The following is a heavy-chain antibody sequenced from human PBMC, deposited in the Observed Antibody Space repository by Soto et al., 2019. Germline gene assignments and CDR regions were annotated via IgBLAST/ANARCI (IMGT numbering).Heavy chain of an antibody. D-gene: IGHD2-8*01. V-gene: IGHV1-69*01. CDR3: ERERISLLYGARYYYYDGMDV. Sequence: QVQLVQSGAEVKKPGSSVKVSCKASGGTFSSYAISWVRQAPGQGLEWKGGIIPIFGTANYAQKFQGRDTITADESTSPAYMELSSLRPEDTAVYYGERERISLLYGARYYYYDGMDVWGQGTTVTVSS. J-gene: IGHJ6*02. CDR1: GGTFSSYA. CDR2: IIPIFGTA.